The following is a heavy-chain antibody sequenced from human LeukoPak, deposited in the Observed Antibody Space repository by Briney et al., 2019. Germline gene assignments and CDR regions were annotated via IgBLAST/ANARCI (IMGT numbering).Heavy chain of an antibody. D-gene: IGHD5-12*01. CDR3: ARGIYSGYDRSFDS. V-gene: IGHV4-59*01. CDR2: IHYSGTT. CDR1: GGSISTYY. J-gene: IGHJ4*02. Sequence: SETLSLTCTVSGGSISTYYWNWIRQPPGKGLEWIGYIHYSGTTNHNPSLKSRVTISGDTSKNQFSLRLTSVTAADTAVYYCARGIYSGYDRSFDSWGQGTLVTVSS.